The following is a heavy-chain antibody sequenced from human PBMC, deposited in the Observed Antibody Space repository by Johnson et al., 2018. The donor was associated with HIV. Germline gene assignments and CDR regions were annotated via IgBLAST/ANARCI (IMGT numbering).Heavy chain of an antibody. J-gene: IGHJ3*01. CDR3: ARAPHDAFDV. CDR1: GFTFDDYT. CDR2: ISWDGGST. V-gene: IGHV3-43*01. Sequence: VQLVESGGVVVQPGGSLRLSCAASGFTFDDYTMHWVRQAPGKGLEWVSLISWDGGSTYYADSVKGRFTISRDNSKNSLYLQMNSLRTEDTALYYCARAPHDAFDVWGQGTMVTVSS.